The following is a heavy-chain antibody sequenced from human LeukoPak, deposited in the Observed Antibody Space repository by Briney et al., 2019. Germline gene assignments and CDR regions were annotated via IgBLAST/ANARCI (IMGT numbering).Heavy chain of an antibody. CDR3: ARERKYYYGSGSYRRGNFDY. CDR1: GGSFRGYY. D-gene: IGHD3-10*01. J-gene: IGHJ4*02. Sequence: PSETLSLTCAVYGGSFRGYYWSWIRQPPGKGLEWIGEINHSGSTNYNPSLKSRVTISVDTSKNQFSLKLSSVTAADTAVYYCARERKYYYGSGSYRRGNFDYWGQGTLVTVSS. V-gene: IGHV4-34*01. CDR2: INHSGST.